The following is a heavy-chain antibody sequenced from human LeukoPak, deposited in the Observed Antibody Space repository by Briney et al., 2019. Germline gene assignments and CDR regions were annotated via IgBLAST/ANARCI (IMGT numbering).Heavy chain of an antibody. CDR3: ARGDAYDRPDY. J-gene: IGHJ4*02. V-gene: IGHV1-2*04. D-gene: IGHD5-24*01. CDR2: INPNSGGT. CDR1: GYTFTGYY. Sequence: ASVKVSCKASGYTFTGYYMHWVRQAPGQGLEWMGWINPNSGGTNYAQKFQGWVTMTRDTSIGSVHMELNRLRPEDTATYYCARGDAYDRPDYWGQGTLVTVSS.